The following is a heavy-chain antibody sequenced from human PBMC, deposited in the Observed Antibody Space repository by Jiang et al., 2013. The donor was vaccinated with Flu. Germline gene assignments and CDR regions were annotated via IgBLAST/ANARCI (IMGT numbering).Heavy chain of an antibody. V-gene: IGHV1-8*01. D-gene: IGHD3-22*01. CDR3: ARLLLRENY. J-gene: IGHJ4*02. CDR1: GYTFTSYD. CDR2: MNANSGKT. Sequence: SGAEVKKPGASVKVSCKASGYTFTSYDINWVRQATGQGLEWMGWMNANSGKTGYAQKFQGRATMTWNSSISTAYMDLSSLRSDDTAVYYCARLLLRENYWGQGTLVTVSS.